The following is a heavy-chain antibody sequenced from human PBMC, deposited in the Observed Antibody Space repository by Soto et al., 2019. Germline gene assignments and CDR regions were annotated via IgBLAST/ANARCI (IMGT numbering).Heavy chain of an antibody. J-gene: IGHJ5*02. CDR3: GRDGVEVMSPVLGHWLDP. V-gene: IGHV1-2*02. Sequence: QVHLVQSGAEVKSPGASVKVSCKAAGYSFSAYYLHWVRHAPGQGLEWMGWLDPNTGRTNYAQKFKGRVPMTSDASISTGDMVLSRLTSDDSAVYYCGRDGVEVMSPVLGHWLDPWGQGTLVSVSS. CDR2: LDPNTGRT. CDR1: GYSFSAYY. D-gene: IGHD2-21*01.